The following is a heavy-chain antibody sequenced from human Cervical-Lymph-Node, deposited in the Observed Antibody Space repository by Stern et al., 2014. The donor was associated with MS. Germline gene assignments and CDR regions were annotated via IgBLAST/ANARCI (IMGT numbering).Heavy chain of an antibody. CDR3: ARTRPHDYDSSGYSLFDY. V-gene: IGHV4-31*03. CDR1: GGSISSGGYD. J-gene: IGHJ4*02. Sequence: QVQLQESGPRLVRPSQTLSLTCTVSGGSISSGGYDWSWIRQHPGTGLEWIGYLSYTGTTHYNPPLKGRVSISVDTSKNQFSLRLKSVTAADTAVYYCARTRPHDYDSSGYSLFDYWGQGTLVTVSS. CDR2: LSYTGTT. D-gene: IGHD3-22*01.